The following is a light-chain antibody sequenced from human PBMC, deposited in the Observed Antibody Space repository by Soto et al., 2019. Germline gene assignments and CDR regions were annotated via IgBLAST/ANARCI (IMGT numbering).Light chain of an antibody. J-gene: IGKJ2*01. CDR3: QQYNSFLYT. CDR2: DAS. V-gene: IGKV1-5*01. CDR1: QSISSW. Sequence: DIQMTQSPSTLSASVGDRVTITCRASQSISSWLAWYQQKPGKAPKLLIYDASNLESGVPSRFSGSGPGTEFTLTISTLQPDDFATYYCQQYNSFLYTFGQGTKLEIK.